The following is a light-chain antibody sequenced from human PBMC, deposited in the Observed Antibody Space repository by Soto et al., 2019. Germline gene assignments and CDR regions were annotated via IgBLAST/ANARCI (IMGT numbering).Light chain of an antibody. CDR3: QRYGTSPLT. CDR2: AAS. J-gene: IGKJ4*01. Sequence: EIVLTQSPGTLSLSPGERATLSCRASQSISSNYLAWYQQKPGQAPRLLIYAASSRASGIPDRFSVSGSETDFTLTISRLEPEDFAVYYCQRYGTSPLTFGGGTKVEIK. CDR1: QSISSNY. V-gene: IGKV3-20*01.